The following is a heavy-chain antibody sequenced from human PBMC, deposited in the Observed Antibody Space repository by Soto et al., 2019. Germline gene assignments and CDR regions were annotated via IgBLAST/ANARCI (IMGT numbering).Heavy chain of an antibody. V-gene: IGHV3-23*01. CDR2: ISGSGGST. CDR3: AKDDCSGGSCYPGDAFDI. Sequence: GGCLRLGCAACGVTLSSYAMGGVLQAPGKGLEWVSAISGSGGSTYYADSVKGRFTISRDNSKNTLYLQMNSLRAEDTAVYYCAKDDCSGGSCYPGDAFDIWGQGTMVTVSS. CDR1: GVTLSSYA. D-gene: IGHD2-15*01. J-gene: IGHJ3*02.